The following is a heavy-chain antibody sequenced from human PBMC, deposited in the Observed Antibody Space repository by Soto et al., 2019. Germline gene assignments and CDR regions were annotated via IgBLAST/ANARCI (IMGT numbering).Heavy chain of an antibody. CDR2: ISAYNGNT. V-gene: IGHV1-18*01. CDR3: ARDRSYYSDY. CDR1: GYTFTSYG. D-gene: IGHD3-10*01. Sequence: QVQLVQSGAEVKKPGASVKVSCKASGYTFTSYGISWVRQAPGQGLEWMGWISAYNGNTTFAQKLQGRVTMTTDTAASTDNIELRSLRSDDTAVYYCARDRSYYSDYWGQGTLVTVSS. J-gene: IGHJ4*02.